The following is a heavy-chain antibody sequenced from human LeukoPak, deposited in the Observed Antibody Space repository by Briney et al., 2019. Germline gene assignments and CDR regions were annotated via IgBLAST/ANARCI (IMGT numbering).Heavy chain of an antibody. V-gene: IGHV1-69*13. CDR2: IIPIFGTA. CDR1: GGTFSSYA. CDR3: ARDVDTAMGRNGMDV. D-gene: IGHD5-18*01. J-gene: IGHJ6*02. Sequence: SVKVSCKASGGTFSSYAISWVRQAPGQGLEWMGGIIPIFGTANYAQKFQGRVTITADESTSTAYMELSSLRSEDTAVYYCARDVDTAMGRNGMDVWGQGTTVTVSS.